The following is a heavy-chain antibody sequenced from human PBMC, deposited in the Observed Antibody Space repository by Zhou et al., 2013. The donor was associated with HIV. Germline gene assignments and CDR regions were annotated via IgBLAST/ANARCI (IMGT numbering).Heavy chain of an antibody. Sequence: QVQLVQSGAEVKKPGSSVKVSCKASGGTFSSYAISWVRQAPGQGLEWMGGIIPIFGTANYAQKFQGRVTITTDESTSTAYMELSSLRSEDTAVYYCAIYIVVVPAAMGQDYYYYMDVWGKGTTVTVSS. CDR2: IIPIFGTA. J-gene: IGHJ6*03. CDR1: GGTFSSYA. V-gene: IGHV1-69*05. D-gene: IGHD2-2*01. CDR3: AIYIVVVPAAMGQDYYYYMDV.